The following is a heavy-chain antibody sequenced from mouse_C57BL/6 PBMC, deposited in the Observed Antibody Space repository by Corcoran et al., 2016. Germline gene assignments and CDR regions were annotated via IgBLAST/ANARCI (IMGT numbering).Heavy chain of an antibody. CDR2: INTYSGVP. CDR1: GYTFTTYG. D-gene: IGHD2-2*01. CDR3: ARIYYGYEAWFAY. Sequence: QIQLVPSGPELKKPGETVKISCKASGYTFTTYGMSWVKQAPGKGLKWMGWINTYSGVPTYADDFKVRFAFSLETSASTAYLQINNLKNEDTATYFCARIYYGYEAWFAYWGQGTLVTVSA. V-gene: IGHV9-3*01. J-gene: IGHJ3*01.